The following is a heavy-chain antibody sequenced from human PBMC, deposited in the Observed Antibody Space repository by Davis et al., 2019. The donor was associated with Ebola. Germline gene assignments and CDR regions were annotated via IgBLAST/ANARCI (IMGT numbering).Heavy chain of an antibody. J-gene: IGHJ4*02. CDR2: ISAYNGHT. Sequence: AASVTVSCKASGYTFNSHGISWVRQAPGQGLEWMAWISAYNGHTNYAQKFQGRLTLTTDTSTSTVYMELRSLTSDDTAEYYCARGRNGGWDFDYWGQGTRVTVSS. CDR1: GYTFNSHG. D-gene: IGHD6-19*01. CDR3: ARGRNGGWDFDY. V-gene: IGHV1-18*01.